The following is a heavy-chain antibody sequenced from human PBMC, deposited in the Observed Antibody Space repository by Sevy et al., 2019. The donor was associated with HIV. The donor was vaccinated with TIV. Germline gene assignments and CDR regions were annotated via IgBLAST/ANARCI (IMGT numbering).Heavy chain of an antibody. V-gene: IGHV3-30*04. CDR3: AKDQT. CDR1: GFSFSRSP. CDR2: ISYDGSNK. Sequence: GGSLRLSCAASGFSFSRSPMHWVRQAPGKGLGWVAVISYDGSNKYYADSVKGLFTISRDNSKNTLYLQMNSLRAEDTAVYYCAKDQTWGQGTLVTVSS. J-gene: IGHJ5*02.